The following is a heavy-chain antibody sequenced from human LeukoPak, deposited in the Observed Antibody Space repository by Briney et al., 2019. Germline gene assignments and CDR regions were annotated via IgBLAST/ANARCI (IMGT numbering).Heavy chain of an antibody. CDR2: ISGSGGST. V-gene: IGHV3-23*01. J-gene: IGHJ4*02. D-gene: IGHD3-22*01. Sequence: GGSLRLSCAASGFTFSSYAMSWVRQAPGKGLEWVSAISGSGGSTYYADSVKGRFTISRDNSKNTLYLQMNSLRAEDTAVYYCAKDYSDSSGYFRVPHVFDFWGQGTLVTVSS. CDR1: GFTFSSYA. CDR3: AKDYSDSSGYFRVPHVFDF.